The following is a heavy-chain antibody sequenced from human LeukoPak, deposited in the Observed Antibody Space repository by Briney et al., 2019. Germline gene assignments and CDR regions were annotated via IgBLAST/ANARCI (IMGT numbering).Heavy chain of an antibody. CDR3: ARDRQWLLDY. CDR2: IYTSGST. CDR1: GHSISSGTYY. V-gene: IGHV4-61*02. D-gene: IGHD6-19*01. J-gene: IGHJ4*02. Sequence: SETLSLTCTVSGHSISSGTYYWNWIRQPAGKGLEWIGRIYTSGSTNSNPSPRCRVTISVDTSENQITLKLTSVTAADTAVYYCARDRQWLLDYWGQGTLVTVSS.